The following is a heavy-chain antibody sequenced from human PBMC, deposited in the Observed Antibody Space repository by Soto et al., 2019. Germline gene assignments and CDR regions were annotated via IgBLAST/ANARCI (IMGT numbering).Heavy chain of an antibody. J-gene: IGHJ2*01. Sequence: GGSLRLSCAASGFTVSTNYMSWVRQAPGKGLEWVSVIYSGGSTHYADSVKGRFTISRDNSKNTLYLQMNSLRAEDTAVYYCARSSLGGNAGYFDFWGRGTLVTVSS. D-gene: IGHD2-15*01. CDR1: GFTVSTNY. CDR2: IYSGGST. V-gene: IGHV3-53*01. CDR3: ARSSLGGNAGYFDF.